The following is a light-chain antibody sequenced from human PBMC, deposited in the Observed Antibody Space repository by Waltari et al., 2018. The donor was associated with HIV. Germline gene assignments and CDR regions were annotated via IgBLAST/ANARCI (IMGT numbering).Light chain of an antibody. J-gene: IGKJ1*01. CDR1: QSVSSN. CDR3: QQYNNWPPWT. CDR2: GAS. Sequence: EIVMTQSPAPLSVSPGDRATLSCWARQSVSSNLAWYQQSSGQAPRLLIHGASSRATGIPARFSGSGSGTEFTLTISSLQSEDFAVYYCQQYNNWPPWTFGQGTKVEFK. V-gene: IGKV3-15*01.